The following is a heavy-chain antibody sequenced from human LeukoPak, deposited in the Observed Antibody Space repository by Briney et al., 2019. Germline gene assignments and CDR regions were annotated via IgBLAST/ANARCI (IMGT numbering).Heavy chain of an antibody. V-gene: IGHV4-59*08. CDR1: GGSINSHY. J-gene: IGHJ4*02. CDR3: VRRDTGWNYFDY. CDR2: IYYTGKI. D-gene: IGHD6-19*01. Sequence: ASETLSLTCAVSGGSINSHYWGWIRQPPRKGLQWIGDIYYTGKINYNPSLKSRVTITLDTSKDHLSLNLTSVLAADTAIYYCVRRDTGWNYFDYWGQGILVTVSS.